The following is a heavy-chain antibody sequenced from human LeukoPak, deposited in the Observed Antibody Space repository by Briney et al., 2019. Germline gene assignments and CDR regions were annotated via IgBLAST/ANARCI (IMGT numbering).Heavy chain of an antibody. J-gene: IGHJ6*02. D-gene: IGHD5-18*01. CDR3: ARKIQLPLYYGMDV. CDR2: IIPIFGTA. CDR1: GGTFSSYA. Sequence: GASVKVSCKASGGTFSSYAISWVRQAPGQGLEWMGGIIPIFGTANYAQKFQGRVTITADESTSTACMELSSLRSEDTAVYYCARKIQLPLYYGMDVWGQGTTVTVSS. V-gene: IGHV1-69*13.